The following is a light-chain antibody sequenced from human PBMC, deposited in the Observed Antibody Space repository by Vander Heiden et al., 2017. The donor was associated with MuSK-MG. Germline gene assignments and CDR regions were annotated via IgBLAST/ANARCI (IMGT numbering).Light chain of an antibody. J-gene: IGLJ3*02. CDR1: SSDVGGYNF. CDR2: DVI. Sequence: QSALTQPRSVSGSPGQSVTISCTGTSSDVGGYNFVSWYQQHPGKAPKLIIYDVIGRPSGVPARFSGSKSGNTASLTISGLQAEDEADYYCSSYAGTYTLVFGGGTKLTVL. CDR3: SSYAGTYTLV. V-gene: IGLV2-11*01.